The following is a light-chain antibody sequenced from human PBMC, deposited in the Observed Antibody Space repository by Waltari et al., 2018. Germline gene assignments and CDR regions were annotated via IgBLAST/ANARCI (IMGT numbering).Light chain of an antibody. J-gene: IGKJ5*01. CDR1: QSVSSN. V-gene: IGKV3-15*01. CDR2: GAS. Sequence: EIVLTQSPATLSVSPGERATLSCGASQSVSSNLAWYQQKPGQPPRLLISGASTRAAGIPARFSGSVSATEFTLTISSLQSEDFAVYYCHQYNNWPPITFGQGTRLEIK. CDR3: HQYNNWPPIT.